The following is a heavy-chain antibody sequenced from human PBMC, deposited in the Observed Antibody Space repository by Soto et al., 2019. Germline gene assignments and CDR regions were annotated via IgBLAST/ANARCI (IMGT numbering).Heavy chain of an antibody. J-gene: IGHJ4*02. CDR2: ISSSSSYK. D-gene: IGHD3-22*01. CDR1: GFTFSSYS. Sequence: GGSLRLSCAASGFTFSSYSMNWVRQAPGKGLEWVSSISSSSSYKYYADSVKGRFTISRDNSKNTLDLQMNSLRVEDTAVFYCAQDTYYHDTSGYYTSDYWGQGALVTVS. CDR3: AQDTYYHDTSGYYTSDY. V-gene: IGHV3-21*01.